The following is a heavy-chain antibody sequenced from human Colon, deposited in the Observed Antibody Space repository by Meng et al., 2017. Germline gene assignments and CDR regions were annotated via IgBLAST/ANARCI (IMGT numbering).Heavy chain of an antibody. CDR3: ARGLRWGSSSSYPGFDY. D-gene: IGHD6-13*01. V-gene: IGHV3-30*04. Sequence: GGSLRLSCAASGFTFSSYAMHWVRQAPGKGLEWVALFSSDGNTKYYADSVKGRFTVSRDNSKNTLYLQMNSLRAEDTAVYYCARGLRWGSSSSYPGFDYWGQGKLVNVSS. J-gene: IGHJ4*02. CDR2: FSSDGNTK. CDR1: GFTFSSYA.